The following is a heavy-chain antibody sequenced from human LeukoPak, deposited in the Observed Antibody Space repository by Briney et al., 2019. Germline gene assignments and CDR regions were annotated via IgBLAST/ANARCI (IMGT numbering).Heavy chain of an antibody. CDR2: IYYSGST. CDR3: ARSDDYGDPFDP. D-gene: IGHD4-17*01. V-gene: IGHV4-31*03. CDR1: GGSISSGGYY. Sequence: SQTLSLTCTVSGGSISSGGYYWSWIRQHPGKGLEWIGYIYYSGSTYYNPSLKSRVTISVDTSKNQFSLKLSSVTAADTAVYYCARSDDYGDPFDPWGQGTLVTASS. J-gene: IGHJ5*02.